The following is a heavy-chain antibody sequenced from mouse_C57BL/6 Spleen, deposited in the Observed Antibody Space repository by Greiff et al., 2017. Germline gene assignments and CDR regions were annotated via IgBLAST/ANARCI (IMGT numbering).Heavy chain of an antibody. CDR1: GFTFSDFY. J-gene: IGHJ1*03. Sequence: EVKLMESGGGLVQSGRSLRLSCATSGFTFSDFYMEWVRQAPGKGLEWIAASRNKANDYTTEYSASVKGRFIVSRDTSQSILYLQMNALRAEDTAIYYCARDVYDSHWYFDVWGTGTTVTVSS. V-gene: IGHV7-1*01. CDR2: SRNKANDYTT. CDR3: ARDVYDSHWYFDV. D-gene: IGHD2-4*01.